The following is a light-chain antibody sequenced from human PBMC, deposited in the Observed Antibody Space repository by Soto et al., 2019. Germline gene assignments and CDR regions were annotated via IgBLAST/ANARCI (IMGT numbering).Light chain of an antibody. CDR1: SSDVGGYNY. J-gene: IGLJ1*01. Sequence: QSVLTQPPSASGSFGQSVTISCTGTSSDVGGYNYVSWYQQHPGKAPKLMIYAVSERPSGVPDRFSGSKSGNTASLTVSGLQADDEAGYYCSSYSGTNYHYVFGTGTKLTVL. CDR3: SSYSGTNYHYV. CDR2: AVS. V-gene: IGLV2-8*01.